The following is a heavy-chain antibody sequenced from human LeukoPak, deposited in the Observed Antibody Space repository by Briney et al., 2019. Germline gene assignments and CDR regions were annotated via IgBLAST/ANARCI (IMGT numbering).Heavy chain of an antibody. CDR3: ARDRRYCSGGSCYDGAFDI. D-gene: IGHD2-15*01. V-gene: IGHV1-69*06. Sequence: SVKVSCKASGGTFSSYAISWVRQAPGQGLEWMGGIIPIFGTANYAQKFQGRVTITADKSTSTAYMELSSLRSEDTAVYYCARDRRYCSGGSCYDGAFDIWGQGTMVTVSS. J-gene: IGHJ3*02. CDR2: IIPIFGTA. CDR1: GGTFSSYA.